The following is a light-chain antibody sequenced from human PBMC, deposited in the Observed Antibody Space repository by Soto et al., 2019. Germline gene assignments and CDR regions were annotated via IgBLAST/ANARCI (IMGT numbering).Light chain of an antibody. Sequence: DIQMTQSPSSLSASVGDRVTITCRASQGINHYLAWYQKKPGKVPRVLIYAASTLQSGVPSRFSGSGSGTDFTLTISSLQPEDVATYYCQTYNSAPHTFGQGTKLEIK. CDR2: AAS. J-gene: IGKJ2*01. V-gene: IGKV1-27*01. CDR1: QGINHY. CDR3: QTYNSAPHT.